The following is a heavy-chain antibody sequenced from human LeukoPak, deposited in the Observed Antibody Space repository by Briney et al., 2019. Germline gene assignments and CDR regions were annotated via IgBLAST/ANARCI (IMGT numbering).Heavy chain of an antibody. J-gene: IGHJ5*02. D-gene: IGHD2-2*01. V-gene: IGHV1-18*01. CDR3: ARSRDYCSSTSCYAPENWLDP. Sequence: ASVTVSCTASGYTFTSYGISWVRQAPGQGLEWMGWISAYNGNTNYAQKLQGRVTMTTDTSTSTAYMELRSLRSDDTAVYYCARSRDYCSSTSCYAPENWLDPWGQGTLVAVSS. CDR2: ISAYNGNT. CDR1: GYTFTSYG.